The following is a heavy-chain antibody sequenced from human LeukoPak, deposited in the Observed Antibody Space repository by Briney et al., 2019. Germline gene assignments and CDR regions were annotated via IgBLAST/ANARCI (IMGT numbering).Heavy chain of an antibody. Sequence: SGPTLVKPTQPLTLTCTFSGFSLSTSGVGVGWIRQPPGKALEWLGLIYWGDDKYYSPSLKSRLTITNDSSKNQVVLTMTNMDPVDSATFYCAHRFVHGDFDYWGQGTLVTVSS. CDR1: GFSLSTSGVG. D-gene: IGHD4-17*01. V-gene: IGHV2-5*02. CDR2: IYWGDDK. J-gene: IGHJ4*02. CDR3: AHRFVHGDFDY.